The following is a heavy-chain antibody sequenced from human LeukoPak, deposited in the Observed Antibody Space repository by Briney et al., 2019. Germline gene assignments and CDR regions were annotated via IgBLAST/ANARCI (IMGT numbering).Heavy chain of an antibody. D-gene: IGHD3/OR15-3a*01. CDR1: GFTLSDYD. V-gene: IGHV3-13*01. Sequence: GGSLRLSCAASGFTLSDYDIHWVRQPIGKGLDWVSGLGSAGDKYHAGSERGRFTISREDAENSVYLQMNGLRPEDTAIYYCARAKRETSTRPWTSGMDVWGQGTRVTVSS. CDR3: ARAKRETSTRPWTSGMDV. CDR2: LGSAGDK. J-gene: IGHJ6*02.